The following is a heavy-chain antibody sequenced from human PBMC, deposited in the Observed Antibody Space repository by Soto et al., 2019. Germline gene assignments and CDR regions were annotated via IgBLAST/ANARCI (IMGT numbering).Heavy chain of an antibody. Sequence: QVQLQQWRAGLLKPSETLSLTSAVYGGSFSGYYWCWIRQPPGKGLEWIGEINHSGSTNYNPSLKSRGTISVETTKNQFSLKLRSGTAADTAVYYCAGGRIAADGRRLVYWGQGTPVTVSS. CDR3: AGGRIAADGRRLVY. D-gene: IGHD6-13*01. V-gene: IGHV4-34*01. CDR1: GGSFSGYY. CDR2: INHSGST. J-gene: IGHJ4*02.